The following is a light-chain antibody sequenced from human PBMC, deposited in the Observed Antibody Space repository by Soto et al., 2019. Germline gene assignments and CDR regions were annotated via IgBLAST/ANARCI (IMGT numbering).Light chain of an antibody. V-gene: IGLV2-11*01. J-gene: IGLJ3*02. Sequence: QSALTQPRSVSGSPGQSVTVSCTGTSSDVGGYNYASWYQQHPGKAPKLMIYDVSKRPSGVPDRFSGSKSGNTASLTISGLEAEDEADYYCCSYAGSHTWVFGGGTKLTVL. CDR3: CSYAGSHTWV. CDR1: SSDVGGYNY. CDR2: DVS.